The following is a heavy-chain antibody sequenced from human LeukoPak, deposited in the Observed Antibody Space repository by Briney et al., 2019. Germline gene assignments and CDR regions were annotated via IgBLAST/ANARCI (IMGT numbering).Heavy chain of an antibody. V-gene: IGHV1-18*01. CDR3: ATTRRGYYDSSGYNDH. CDR2: ISTYKGST. J-gene: IGHJ5*02. D-gene: IGHD3-22*01. CDR1: GYTFTSYS. Sequence: GASVKVSCRASGYTFTSYSITWVRQAPGQGLEWMGLISTYKGSTDYAQNLQGRLTMTTDTSTSTAYMELRGLTSDDTAVYYCATTRRGYYDSSGYNDHWGQGTLVTVAS.